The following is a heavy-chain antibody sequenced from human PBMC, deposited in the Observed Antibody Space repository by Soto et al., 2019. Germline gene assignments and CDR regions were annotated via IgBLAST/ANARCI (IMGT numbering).Heavy chain of an antibody. CDR3: ARYQGWYAN. V-gene: IGHV3-53*01. D-gene: IGHD2-15*01. CDR1: GFTVSSNY. J-gene: IGHJ4*02. Sequence: EVQLVESGGGLIQPGGSLRLSCAASGFTVSSNYMIWVRQAPGKGLEWVSVIYSGGSTYYADSVKGRFTISSDNSKNTLYLQMNSLRADDTAVYSGARYQGWYANWGQVNLVTVSS. CDR2: IYSGGST.